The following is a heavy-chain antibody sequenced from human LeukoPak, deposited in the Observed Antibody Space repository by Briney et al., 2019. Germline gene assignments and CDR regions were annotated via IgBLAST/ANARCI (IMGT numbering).Heavy chain of an antibody. V-gene: IGHV3-33*06. D-gene: IGHD6-19*01. Sequence: GGSLRLSCAASGFTFSSYGMHWVRQAPGKGLEWVAVIWYDGSNKYYADSMKGRFTISRDNSKNTLYLQMNSLRAEDTAVYYCAKEYSSGWYIYWGQGTLVTVSS. J-gene: IGHJ4*02. CDR2: IWYDGSNK. CDR3: AKEYSSGWYIY. CDR1: GFTFSSYG.